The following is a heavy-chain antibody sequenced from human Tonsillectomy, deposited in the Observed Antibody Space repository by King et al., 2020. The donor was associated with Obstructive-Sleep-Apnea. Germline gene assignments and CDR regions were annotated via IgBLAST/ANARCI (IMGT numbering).Heavy chain of an antibody. D-gene: IGHD3-9*01. CDR2: IYYSGST. CDR1: GGSISSYY. V-gene: IGHV4-59*01. Sequence: QVQLQESGPGLVKPSETLSLTCTVSGGSISSYYWSWIRQPPGKGLECIGYIYYSGSTNYNPSLKSRVTVSVDTSKNQFSLKLSSVTAGDTAGYYCARAPDILTGSGYFEIWGRGTLVTVSS. J-gene: IGHJ2*01. CDR3: ARAPDILTGSGYFEI.